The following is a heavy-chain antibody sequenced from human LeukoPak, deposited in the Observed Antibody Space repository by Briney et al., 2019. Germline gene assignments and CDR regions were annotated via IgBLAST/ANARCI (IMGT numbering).Heavy chain of an antibody. V-gene: IGHV3-23*01. CDR2: ISNTGGST. CDR3: AKMEEQWELQGFDY. Sequence: GGSLRLSCAASGFSFNTYAMSWVRQAPGKGLEWVSAISNTGGSTYYADSVKGRFTISRDKSKNTLSLQMNSLRAEDTAVYYCAKMEEQWELQGFDYWGQGTLVTVSP. D-gene: IGHD1-26*01. J-gene: IGHJ4*02. CDR1: GFSFNTYA.